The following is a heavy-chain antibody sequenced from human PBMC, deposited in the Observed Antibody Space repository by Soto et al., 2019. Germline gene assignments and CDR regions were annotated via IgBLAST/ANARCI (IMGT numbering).Heavy chain of an antibody. J-gene: IGHJ4*02. V-gene: IGHV1-2*02. CDR2: INPGSGVT. CDR3: ARVAGHKNARFDT. D-gene: IGHD1-1*01. Sequence: ASVKVSCKASGYSFTKYHIHWVRQAPGQGLEWMGWINPGSGVTNQAQKFQGRVTMTRDTYITTAYMELNSLTSDDTAVYYCARVAGHKNARFDTWGQGALVTVSS. CDR1: GYSFTKYH.